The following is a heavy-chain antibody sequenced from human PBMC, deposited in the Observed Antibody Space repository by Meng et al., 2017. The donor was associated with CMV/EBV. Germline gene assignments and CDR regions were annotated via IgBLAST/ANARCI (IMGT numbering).Heavy chain of an antibody. CDR2: INSDGSST. V-gene: IGHV3-74*01. CDR3: ARGMDSNYYDAFDI. CDR1: GFTFSSYW. J-gene: IGHJ3*02. D-gene: IGHD4-11*01. Sequence: GESLKISCSASGFTFSSYWMHWVRQAPGKGLVWVSRINSDGSSTSYADSVKGRFTISRDNAKNTLYLRMNSLRTEDTAVYCCARGMDSNYYDAFDIWGQGTMVTVSS.